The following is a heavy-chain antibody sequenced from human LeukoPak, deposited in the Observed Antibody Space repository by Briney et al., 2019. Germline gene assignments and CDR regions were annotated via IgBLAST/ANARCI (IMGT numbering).Heavy chain of an antibody. CDR2: INPNTGGT. V-gene: IGHV1-2*02. CDR1: GYSFTGYY. D-gene: IGHD6-19*01. CDR3: ARGGSSSGWFRGYYYYYYMDV. Sequence: ASVKVSCKASGYSFTGYYMHWVRQAPGQGLEWMGWINPNTGGTNYAQKFQGRVTMTRDTSISTAYMELSSLRSDDTAVYYCARGGSSSGWFRGYYYYYYMDVWGKGTTVTVSS. J-gene: IGHJ6*03.